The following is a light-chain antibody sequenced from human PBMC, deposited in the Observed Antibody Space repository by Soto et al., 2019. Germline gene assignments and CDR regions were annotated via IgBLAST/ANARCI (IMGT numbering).Light chain of an antibody. CDR1: QDISNY. CDR3: QQYYSYPIT. Sequence: DIQMTQSPSSLSASVGDRVTITCQASQDISNYLNWYQQKPGKAPKLLIYDASNLETGVPSRFGGSGSGTDFTLTISCLQSEDFATYYCQQYYSYPITFGGGTKVAIK. V-gene: IGKV1-33*01. J-gene: IGKJ4*01. CDR2: DAS.